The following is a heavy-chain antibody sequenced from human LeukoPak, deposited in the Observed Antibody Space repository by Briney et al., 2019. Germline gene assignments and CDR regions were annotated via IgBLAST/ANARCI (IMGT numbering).Heavy chain of an antibody. CDR3: AKDGDVEQWLVRAFDY. D-gene: IGHD6-19*01. J-gene: IGHJ4*02. CDR2: IRYGGSNK. CDR1: GFTFSSYG. V-gene: IGHV3-30*02. Sequence: GGSLRLSCAASGFTFSSYGMHWVRQAPGKGLEWVAFIRYGGSNKYYADSVKGRFTISRDNSKNTLYLQMNSLRPEDTAVYYCAKDGDVEQWLVRAFDYWGQGTLVTVSS.